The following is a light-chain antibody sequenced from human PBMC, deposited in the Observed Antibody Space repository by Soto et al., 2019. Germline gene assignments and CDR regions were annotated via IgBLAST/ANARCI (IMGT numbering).Light chain of an antibody. Sequence: DVVMTQSPLSLPVTLGQPAAISCRSSQSLVSSDGNTYLNCFQHRPGQSPRRLIYKVSNRDSGVPARFSGSGSGTDFALKISRVEAEDVGVYYCMQGTHWPITFGQGTRLE. CDR1: QSLVSSDGNTY. CDR3: MQGTHWPIT. J-gene: IGKJ5*01. CDR2: KVS. V-gene: IGKV2-30*01.